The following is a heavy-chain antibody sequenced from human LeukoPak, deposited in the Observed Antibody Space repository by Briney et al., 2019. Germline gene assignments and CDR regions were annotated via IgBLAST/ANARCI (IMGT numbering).Heavy chain of an antibody. CDR1: GFSLSTSGVG. Sequence: SGPTLVNPTQTLTLTCTFSGFSLSTSGVGVGWIRQPPGKALEWLALIYWDDDKRYSPSLKSRLTIAKDTSKNQVVLTMTNMDPVDTATYYCARLYYDILTGYYHDAFDIWGQGTLVTVSS. J-gene: IGHJ3*02. CDR2: IYWDDDK. CDR3: ARLYYDILTGYYHDAFDI. V-gene: IGHV2-5*02. D-gene: IGHD3-9*01.